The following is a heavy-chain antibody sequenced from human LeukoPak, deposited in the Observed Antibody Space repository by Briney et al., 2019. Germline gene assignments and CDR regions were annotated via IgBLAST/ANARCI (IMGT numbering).Heavy chain of an antibody. J-gene: IGHJ4*02. CDR3: AKLTTMIVVVIIDY. D-gene: IGHD3-22*01. CDR1: GFPYSSYW. V-gene: IGHV3-7*03. CDR2: IKQDGSKK. Sequence: GGSLRLSCVASGFPYSSYWMTWVRQAPGKGLEWVANIKQDGSKKSYVDSVKGRFTISRDNAKNTLYLQMNSLRAEDTAVYYCAKLTTMIVVVIIDYWGQGTLVTVSS.